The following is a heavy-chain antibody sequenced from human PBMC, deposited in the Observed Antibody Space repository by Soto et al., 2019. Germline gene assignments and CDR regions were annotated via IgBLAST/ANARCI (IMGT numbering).Heavy chain of an antibody. Sequence: QVQLVQSGAEVKKPGSSVKVSCKASGGTFSSYTISWVRQAPGQGLERMGRIIPILGIANYAQKFQGRVTITADKSTSTAYMELSSLRSEDTAVYYCARDPQRYYGSGSYYYWGQGTLVTVSS. J-gene: IGHJ4*02. CDR3: ARDPQRYYGSGSYYY. D-gene: IGHD3-10*01. CDR1: GGTFSSYT. V-gene: IGHV1-69*08. CDR2: IIPILGIA.